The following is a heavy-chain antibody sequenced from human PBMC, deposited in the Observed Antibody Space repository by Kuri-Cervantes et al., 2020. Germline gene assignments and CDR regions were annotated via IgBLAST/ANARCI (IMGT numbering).Heavy chain of an antibody. CDR1: GGSISSYY. J-gene: IGHJ4*02. V-gene: IGHV4-4*07. CDR3: ARHPAGSSFDY. Sequence: SETLSLTCTVSGGSISSYYWSWIRQPAGKGLEWIGRIYTSGSTNYNPSLKSRVTISVDTSKNQFSLNLSSVTAADTAVYFCARHPAGSSFDYWGQGTLVTVSS. D-gene: IGHD1-26*01. CDR2: IYTSGST.